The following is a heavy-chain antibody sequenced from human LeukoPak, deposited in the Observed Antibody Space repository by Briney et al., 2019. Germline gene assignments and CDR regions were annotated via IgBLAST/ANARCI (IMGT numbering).Heavy chain of an antibody. CDR2: ISSSSSYI. D-gene: IGHD3-16*01. CDR1: GFTFSSYS. Sequence: GGSLRLSCAASGFTFSSYSMNWVRQAPGMGLEWVSSISSSSSYIYYADSVKGRFTISRDNAKNSLYLQMDSLRAEDTAVYYCAKVIGSYGDSAYWGQGTLVTVSS. CDR3: AKVIGSYGDSAY. J-gene: IGHJ4*02. V-gene: IGHV3-21*01.